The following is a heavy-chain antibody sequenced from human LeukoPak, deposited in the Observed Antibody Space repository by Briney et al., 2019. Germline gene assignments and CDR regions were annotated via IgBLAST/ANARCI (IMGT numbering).Heavy chain of an antibody. D-gene: IGHD3-10*01. Sequence: GGSLRLSCAASGFTFRLYSMNWVRQAPGKGLEWVSYIRSSDGAIAYADSVKGRFTISRDDAKNSLYLQMSSLRDEDTAVYYCARGMSYFGSGSYDNAFDYWGQGTLVTVSS. CDR3: ARGMSYFGSGSYDNAFDY. J-gene: IGHJ4*02. CDR2: IRSSDGAI. V-gene: IGHV3-48*02. CDR1: GFTFRLYS.